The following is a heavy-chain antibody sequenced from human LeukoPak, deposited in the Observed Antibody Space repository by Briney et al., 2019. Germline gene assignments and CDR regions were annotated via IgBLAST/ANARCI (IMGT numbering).Heavy chain of an antibody. CDR2: IYTSGST. Sequence: SETLPLTCTVSGGSISSYYWSWIRQPAGKGLEWIGRIYTSGSTNYNPSLKSRVTISVDKSKNQFSLKLSSVTAADTAVYYCVGGYYDSSGYPMGDFDYWGQGTLVTVSS. V-gene: IGHV4-4*07. CDR3: VGGYYDSSGYPMGDFDY. CDR1: GGSISSYY. J-gene: IGHJ4*02. D-gene: IGHD3-22*01.